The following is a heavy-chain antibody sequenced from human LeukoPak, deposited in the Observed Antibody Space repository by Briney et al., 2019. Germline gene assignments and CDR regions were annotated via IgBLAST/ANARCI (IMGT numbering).Heavy chain of an antibody. J-gene: IGHJ4*02. D-gene: IGHD6-6*01. V-gene: IGHV4-31*03. CDR1: GGSISSGGYY. CDR2: IYYSGRT. CDR3: ARASHGYSSSSHLGY. Sequence: TLSLTCTVSGGSISSGGYYRSWIRQHPGKGLEWIGYIYYSGRTYYNLSVKSRVTISVDTSKNQFSLKLSSVTAADTAMYYCARASHGYSSSSHLGYWGKGTLVTVSS.